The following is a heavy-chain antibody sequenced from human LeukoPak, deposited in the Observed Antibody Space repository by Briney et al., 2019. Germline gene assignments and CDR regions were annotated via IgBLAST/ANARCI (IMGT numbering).Heavy chain of an antibody. CDR3: ARVRHGGLSSYYYYYMDV. J-gene: IGHJ6*03. V-gene: IGHV1-18*01. Sequence: ASVKVSCKASGYTFTSYGISWVRQAPGQGLEWMGWISAYNGNTNYAQKLQGRVTMTTDTSTSTAYMELRSLRSDDTAVYYCARVRHGGLSSYYYYYMDVWGKGTTVTISS. CDR2: ISAYNGNT. CDR1: GYTFTSYG. D-gene: IGHD3-16*02.